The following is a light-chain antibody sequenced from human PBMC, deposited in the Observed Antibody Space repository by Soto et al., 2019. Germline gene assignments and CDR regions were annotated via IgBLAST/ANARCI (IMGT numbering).Light chain of an antibody. CDR1: SSNIGSNF. V-gene: IGLV1-51*01. J-gene: IGLJ2*01. CDR2: DND. Sequence: QSLLTQPPSVSAAPGQKVTISCSGSSSNIGSNFGSWYQQLPGTAPKLLIYDNDKRPSGIPDRFSGSKSGTSATLGITGLQTGDEADYYCGTWDSSLSAVVFGGGTQLTVL. CDR3: GTWDSSLSAVV.